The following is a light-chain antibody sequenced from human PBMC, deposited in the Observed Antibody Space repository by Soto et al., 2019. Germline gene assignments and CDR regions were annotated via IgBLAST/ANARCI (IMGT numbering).Light chain of an antibody. Sequence: QSALTQPASVSGSPGQSITISCNGSSSDVGGYNYVSWYQQYPGKAPKLMIFEVSNRPSGVSNRFSGSKSDNTASLTISGLQAEDEADYYCSSYTSGTTLVIFGGGTKVTVL. V-gene: IGLV2-14*01. CDR3: SSYTSGTTLVI. CDR2: EVS. CDR1: SSDVGGYNY. J-gene: IGLJ2*01.